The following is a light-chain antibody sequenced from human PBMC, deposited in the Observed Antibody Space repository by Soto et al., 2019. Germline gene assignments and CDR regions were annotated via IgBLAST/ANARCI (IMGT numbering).Light chain of an antibody. CDR3: QQFNNSPLT. V-gene: IGKV1D-13*01. CDR1: QGVSSA. J-gene: IGKJ4*01. Sequence: AIQLTQSPSSLSASVGDRVRIFCRASQGVSSALAWYQQKPGKAPELLIYGVSSLESGVPSRISGTGSGTDFTRTISSLQPEDFATYYCQQFNNSPLTFGGGTKVEIK. CDR2: GVS.